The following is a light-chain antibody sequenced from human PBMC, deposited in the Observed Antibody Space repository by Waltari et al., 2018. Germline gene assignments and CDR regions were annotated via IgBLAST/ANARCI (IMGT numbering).Light chain of an antibody. V-gene: IGKV3-11*01. CDR2: DAS. Sequence: EIVLTQSPATLSLSPGERATLSCRASQSVSSYLAWYQQKPGQAPSLLIYDASNRATCIPARFSGSGSGTDFTLTISSLEPEDFAVYYCQQRSNWPPRYTFGQGTKLEIK. J-gene: IGKJ2*01. CDR1: QSVSSY. CDR3: QQRSNWPPRYT.